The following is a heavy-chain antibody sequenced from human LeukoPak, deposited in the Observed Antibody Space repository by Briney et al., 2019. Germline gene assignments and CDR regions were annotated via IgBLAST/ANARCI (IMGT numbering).Heavy chain of an antibody. Sequence: PSETLSLTCAVYGGSLSGYYWSWIRQPPGKGLEWIGEINHSGSTNYNPSLKSRVTISVDTSKNQFSLKLSSVTAADTAVYYCARGLALLHWGQGTLVTVSS. V-gene: IGHV4-34*01. CDR2: INHSGST. D-gene: IGHD3-3*02. CDR1: GGSLSGYY. J-gene: IGHJ4*02. CDR3: ARGLALLH.